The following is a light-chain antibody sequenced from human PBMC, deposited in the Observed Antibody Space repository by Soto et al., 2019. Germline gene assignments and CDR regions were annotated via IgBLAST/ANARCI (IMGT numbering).Light chain of an antibody. CDR3: LQHSSFPRT. J-gene: IGKJ2*01. CDR1: QSISSW. V-gene: IGKV1-5*01. CDR2: DAS. Sequence: DIQMTQSPSTLSASVGDRVTITCRASQSISSWLAWYQQKPGKAPKLLIYDASSLESGVPSRFSGSGSGTEFTLTISSLQPEDFATYYCLQHSSFPRTFGQGTKLEIK.